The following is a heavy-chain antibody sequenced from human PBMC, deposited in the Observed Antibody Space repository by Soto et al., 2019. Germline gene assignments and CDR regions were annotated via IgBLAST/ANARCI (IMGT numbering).Heavy chain of an antibody. Sequence: GGSLRLSCAASGFTFSSYWMSWVRQAPGKGLEWVANIKQDGSEKYYVDSVKGRFTISRDNAKNSLYLQMNSLRAEDTAVYYCARDQDSSGYYHGYFDYWGQGTLVTVSS. CDR1: GFTFSSYW. J-gene: IGHJ4*02. CDR3: ARDQDSSGYYHGYFDY. V-gene: IGHV3-7*01. D-gene: IGHD3-22*01. CDR2: IKQDGSEK.